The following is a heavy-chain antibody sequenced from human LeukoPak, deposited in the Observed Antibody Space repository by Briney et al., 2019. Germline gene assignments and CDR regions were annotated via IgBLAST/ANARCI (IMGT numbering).Heavy chain of an antibody. Sequence: PSETLSLTCTVSGGSISSYYWSWIRQPPGKGLEWIGEINHSGSTNYNPSLKSRVTISVDTSKNQFSLKLSSVTAADTAVYYCATHGGGWYRNFDYWGQGTLVTVSS. J-gene: IGHJ4*02. CDR3: ATHGGGWYRNFDY. D-gene: IGHD6-19*01. CDR2: INHSGST. CDR1: GGSISSYY. V-gene: IGHV4-34*01.